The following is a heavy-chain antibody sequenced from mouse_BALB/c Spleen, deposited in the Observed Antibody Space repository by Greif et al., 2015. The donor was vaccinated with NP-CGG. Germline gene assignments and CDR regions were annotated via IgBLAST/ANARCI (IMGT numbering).Heavy chain of an antibody. CDR2: IYPGGGYT. CDR1: GYTFTNYW. J-gene: IGHJ4*01. V-gene: IGHV1-63*02. D-gene: IGHD2-12*01. Sequence: QVQLQQSGAELVRPGTSVKISCKASGYTFTNYWLGWVKQRPGHGLEWIGDIYPGGGYTNYNEKFKGKATLTADTSSSTAYMQLSSLTSEDSAVYFCARGHDRYYAMDYWGQGTSVTVSS. CDR3: ARGHDRYYAMDY.